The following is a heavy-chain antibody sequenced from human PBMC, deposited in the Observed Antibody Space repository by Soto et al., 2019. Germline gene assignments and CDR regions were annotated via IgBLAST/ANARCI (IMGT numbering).Heavy chain of an antibody. Sequence: GGSLRLSCAASGFAFSSYAMSWVRQAPGKGLEWVSAISGSGGSTYYADSVKGRFTISRDNSRNTLDLQMNSLRVEDTAVYYCEKVRAQVDYWGQGTLVTVSS. CDR3: EKVRAQVDY. CDR2: ISGSGGST. CDR1: GFAFSSYA. J-gene: IGHJ4*02. V-gene: IGHV3-23*01.